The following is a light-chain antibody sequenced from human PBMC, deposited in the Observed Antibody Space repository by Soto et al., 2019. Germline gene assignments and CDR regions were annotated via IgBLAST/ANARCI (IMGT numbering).Light chain of an antibody. CDR1: RSVFYNSNNKNY. CDR2: WAS. CDR3: SQYQVGLALT. Sequence: DIVMIQSPDSLAVSLGERATIHCKSSRSVFYNSNNKNYLAWYQQKPRQPPKLLISWASTRESGVPDRFSASGSRTEFTLTIRKLPPEDVAVYYCSQYQVGLALTFGGATRIAIK. V-gene: IGKV4-1*01. J-gene: IGKJ4*01.